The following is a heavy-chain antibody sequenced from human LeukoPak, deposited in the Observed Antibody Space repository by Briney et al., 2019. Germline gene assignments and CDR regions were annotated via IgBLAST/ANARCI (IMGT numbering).Heavy chain of an antibody. CDR3: ARLGRKTSVVPPDFDC. CDR1: GGSIRSDY. Sequence: SETLSLTCTVSGGSIRSDYWSWVRQPPGKGLEWIGYIHYSGSTNYNASLKSRVTMSVDMSKNQFSLQLTSVTAADTAVYYCARLGRKTSVVPPDFDCWGQGTLVTVSS. D-gene: IGHD4-23*01. CDR2: IHYSGST. J-gene: IGHJ4*02. V-gene: IGHV4-59*01.